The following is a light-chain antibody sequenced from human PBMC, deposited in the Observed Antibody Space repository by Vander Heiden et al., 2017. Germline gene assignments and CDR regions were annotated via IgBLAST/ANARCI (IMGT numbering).Light chain of an antibody. Sequence: QSVLTQPPPASGTPGQRATISCSGTSSNIGSNTANWYQQLPGTAPKLLIYSNNQRPSGVPDRFSGSKSGTSASLAISGLQSEDEADYYCAAWDDSLNGPNWVFGGGTKLTVL. CDR2: SNN. CDR3: AAWDDSLNGPNWV. V-gene: IGLV1-44*01. J-gene: IGLJ3*02. CDR1: SSNIGSNT.